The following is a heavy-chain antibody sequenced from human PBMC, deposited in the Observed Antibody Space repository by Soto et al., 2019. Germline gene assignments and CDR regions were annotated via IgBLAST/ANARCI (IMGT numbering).Heavy chain of an antibody. Sequence: ASVKVSCKASGYTFTSYGISWVRQAPGQGLEWMGWISAYNGNTNYAQKLQGRVTMTTDTSTSTAYMELRSLRSDDTAVYYCARTVSAAPPHLDYFDYWGQGTLVTVSS. J-gene: IGHJ4*02. CDR2: ISAYNGNT. V-gene: IGHV1-18*04. CDR3: ARTVSAAPPHLDYFDY. D-gene: IGHD1-26*01. CDR1: GYTFTSYG.